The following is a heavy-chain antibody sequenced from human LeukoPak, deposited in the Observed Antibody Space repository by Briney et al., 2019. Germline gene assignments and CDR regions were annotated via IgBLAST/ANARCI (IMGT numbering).Heavy chain of an antibody. V-gene: IGHV4-59*04. CDR2: IYHSGTA. CDR3: AKEVARRTGGFDP. J-gene: IGHJ5*02. CDR1: GGSISSYY. D-gene: IGHD5-24*01. Sequence: SETLSLTCTVSGGSISSYYWSWIRQSPGKGLEWIGSIYHSGTAYYNPSLKSRVTISVDTSKNQFSLKLSSVTATDTAVYYCAKEVARRTGGFDPWGQGTLVTVSS.